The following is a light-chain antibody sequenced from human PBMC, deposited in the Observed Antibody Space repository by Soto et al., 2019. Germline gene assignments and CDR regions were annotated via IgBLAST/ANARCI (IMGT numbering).Light chain of an antibody. CDR2: DVS. CDR3: SSYTSSVSVV. Sequence: QSALTQSASVSGSPGQSITISCTGTSSDVGGYNYVSWYHQHPGKAPKLMIYDVSNRPSGVSNRFSGSKSGNTASLTISGLQAEDEADYYCSSYTSSVSVVFGGGTKLTVL. J-gene: IGLJ2*01. V-gene: IGLV2-14*01. CDR1: SSDVGGYNY.